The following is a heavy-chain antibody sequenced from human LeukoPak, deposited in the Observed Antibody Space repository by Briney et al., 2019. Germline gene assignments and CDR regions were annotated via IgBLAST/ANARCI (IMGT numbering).Heavy chain of an antibody. CDR1: GYTFTGYY. CDR3: ARCRRLAGCSSSWYLPDY. D-gene: IGHD6-13*01. CDR2: INPNSGGT. V-gene: IGHV1-2*02. J-gene: IGHJ4*02. Sequence: ASVKVSCKASGYTFTGYYMHWVRQAPGQGLEWMGWINPNSGGTNYAQKFQGRVTMTRDTSISTAYMELSRLRSDDTAVYYCARCRRLAGCSSSWYLPDYWGQGTLVTVSS.